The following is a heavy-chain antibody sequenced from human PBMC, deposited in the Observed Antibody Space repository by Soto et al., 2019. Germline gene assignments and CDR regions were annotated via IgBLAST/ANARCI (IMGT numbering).Heavy chain of an antibody. CDR1: GFTFSSYS. J-gene: IGHJ4*02. CDR2: ISSSSSYI. CDR3: AREGYSYGSYYFDY. V-gene: IGHV3-21*01. D-gene: IGHD5-18*01. Sequence: GGSLRLSCAASGFTFSSYSMNWVRQAPGKGLEWVSSISSSSSYIYYADSVKGRFTISRDNAKNSLYPQMNSLRAEDTAVYYCAREGYSYGSYYFDYWGQGTLVTVSS.